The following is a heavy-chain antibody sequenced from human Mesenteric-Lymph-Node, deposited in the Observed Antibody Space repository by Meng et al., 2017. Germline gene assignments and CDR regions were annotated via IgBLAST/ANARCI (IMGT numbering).Heavy chain of an antibody. V-gene: IGHV3-9*01. D-gene: IGHD3-22*01. Sequence: GGSLRLSCAASGFTFDDYAMHWVRQAPGKGLEWVSGISWNSGSIGYADSVKGRFTISRDNAKNSLYLQMNSLRAEDTALYYCAKGLDYYDSSGYGDYWGQGTLVTVSS. CDR2: ISWNSGSI. J-gene: IGHJ4*02. CDR3: AKGLDYYDSSGYGDY. CDR1: GFTFDDYA.